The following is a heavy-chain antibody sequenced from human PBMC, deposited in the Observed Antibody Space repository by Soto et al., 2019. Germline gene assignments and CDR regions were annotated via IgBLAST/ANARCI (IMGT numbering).Heavy chain of an antibody. CDR3: AKDPGIAVSWRTSGKQEYFPH. D-gene: IGHD6-19*01. V-gene: IGHV3-23*01. CDR1: GFTFSSYA. CDR2: ISGSGGST. Sequence: PGGSLRLSCAASGFTFSSYAMSWVRQAPGKGLEWVSAISGSGGSTYYADSVKGRFTISRDNSKNTLYLQMNSLRAEDTAVYYCAKDPGIAVSWRTSGKQEYFPHSGQGTLVTVSS. J-gene: IGHJ1*01.